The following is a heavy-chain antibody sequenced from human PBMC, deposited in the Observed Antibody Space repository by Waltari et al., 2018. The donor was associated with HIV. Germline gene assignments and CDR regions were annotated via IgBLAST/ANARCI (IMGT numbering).Heavy chain of an antibody. CDR3: AKIQAGAY. V-gene: IGHV3-7*01. J-gene: IGHJ4*02. Sequence: EVQLVESGGGLGQPGGSLRLSCAASGFTFSSYWMAWVRQAPGKGLEWVANINQDGSDEYYVDSVKGRFTISRDNAKNSLYLQMNSLRAEDTAVYYCAKIQAGAYWGQGNLVTVSS. D-gene: IGHD5-18*01. CDR2: INQDGSDE. CDR1: GFTFSSYW.